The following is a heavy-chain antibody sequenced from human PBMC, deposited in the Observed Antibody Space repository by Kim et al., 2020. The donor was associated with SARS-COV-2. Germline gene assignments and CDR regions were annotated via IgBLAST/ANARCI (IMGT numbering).Heavy chain of an antibody. CDR3: ARVGYSSGWYIGD. D-gene: IGHD6-19*01. CDR2: IRQDGSEI. V-gene: IGHV3-7*01. CDR1: GFIFSSYW. Sequence: GGSLRLSCEASGFIFSSYWMTWVRQAPGKGLEWVANIRQDGSEIYYVDSVKGRFTISRDNAKNSLYLQMNNLRAEDTAIYYCARVGYSSGWYIGDWGQGTLLTVSS. J-gene: IGHJ4*02.